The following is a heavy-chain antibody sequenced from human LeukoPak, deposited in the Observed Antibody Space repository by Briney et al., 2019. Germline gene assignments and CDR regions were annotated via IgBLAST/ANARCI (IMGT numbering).Heavy chain of an antibody. CDR1: GFTVSSNY. J-gene: IGHJ4*02. CDR2: IYSGGST. CDR3: GSSTANFWRPPRLDY. D-gene: IGHD3-3*01. Sequence: GGSLRLSCAASGFTVSSNYMSWVRQAPGKGLEWVSIIYSGGSTYYADSVKGRFTISRDNSKNTLYLQMNSLRAEDTAVYYCGSSTANFWRPPRLDYWGQGTLVTVS. V-gene: IGHV3-66*01.